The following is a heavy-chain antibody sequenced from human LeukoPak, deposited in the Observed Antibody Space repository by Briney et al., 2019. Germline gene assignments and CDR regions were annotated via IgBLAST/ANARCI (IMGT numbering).Heavy chain of an antibody. CDR2: ISYSGTT. CDR3: ARRGNLDY. J-gene: IGHJ4*02. D-gene: IGHD1-14*01. CDR1: GGSVNNSPYY. Sequence: SETLSLTCTVSGGSVNNSPYYWGWIRQPPGKGLEWIGTISYSGTTYYNPSLKSRVTITVDMSKNQFSLKLSSVTAADTAVYYCARRGNLDYWGQGTLVTVSS. V-gene: IGHV4-39*07.